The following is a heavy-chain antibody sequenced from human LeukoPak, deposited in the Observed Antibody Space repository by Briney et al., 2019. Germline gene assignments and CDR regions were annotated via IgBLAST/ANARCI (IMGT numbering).Heavy chain of an antibody. J-gene: IGHJ3*02. V-gene: IGHV4-34*01. D-gene: IGHD3-10*01. CDR2: INHSGST. CDR3: ARPRGSPI. Sequence: SETLSLTCAVYGGSFSGYYWSWIRQPPGKGLEWIGEINHSGSTNYNPSLKCRVTISVDTSKNQFSLKLSSVTAADTAVYYCARPRGSPIWGQGTMVTVSS. CDR1: GGSFSGYY.